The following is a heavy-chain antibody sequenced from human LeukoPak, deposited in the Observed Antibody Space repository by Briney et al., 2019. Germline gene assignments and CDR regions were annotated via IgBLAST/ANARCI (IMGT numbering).Heavy chain of an antibody. D-gene: IGHD3-22*01. CDR3: ARVDYYDSSGYRWAFDI. Sequence: SSETLSLTCTVSGGSISSYYWSWIRQPPGKGLEWIGYIYYSGSTNYNPSLKSRVTISVGTSKNQFSLKLSSVTAADTAVYYCARVDYYDSSGYRWAFDIWGQGTMVTVSS. J-gene: IGHJ3*02. CDR2: IYYSGST. V-gene: IGHV4-59*01. CDR1: GGSISSYY.